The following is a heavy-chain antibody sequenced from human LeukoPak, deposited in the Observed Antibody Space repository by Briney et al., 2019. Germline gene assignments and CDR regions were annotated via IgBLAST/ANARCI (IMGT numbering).Heavy chain of an antibody. CDR1: GYTFARYP. J-gene: IGHJ4*02. CDR2: INTNAGSP. CDR3: ARVGRLDYGDYLAH. Sequence: GASVKVSCKTSGYTFARYPIHWVRQAPGRGLEWMGWINTNAGSPAYAQAFAGRFVFSLDTSVTTAYLQISSLRSADTAVYYCARVGRLDYGDYLAHWGPGNRITVSS. D-gene: IGHD4-17*01. V-gene: IGHV7-4-1*02.